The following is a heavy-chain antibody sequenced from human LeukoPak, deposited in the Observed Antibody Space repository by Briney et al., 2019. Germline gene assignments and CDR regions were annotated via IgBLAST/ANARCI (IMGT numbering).Heavy chain of an antibody. V-gene: IGHV1-69*05. Sequence: ASVKVSCKASGGTFSSYAISWVRQAPGQGLEWMGGIIPIFGTANYAQKFQGRVTMTTDTSTSTAYMELRSLRSDDTAVYYCASLKNYYDSSGYLVTDAFDIWGQGTMVTVSS. D-gene: IGHD3-22*01. J-gene: IGHJ3*02. CDR3: ASLKNYYDSSGYLVTDAFDI. CDR1: GGTFSSYA. CDR2: IIPIFGTA.